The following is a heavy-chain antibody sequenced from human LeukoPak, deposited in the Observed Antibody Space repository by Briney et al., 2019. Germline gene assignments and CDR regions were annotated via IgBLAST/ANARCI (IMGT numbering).Heavy chain of an antibody. D-gene: IGHD3-3*01. CDR3: AGFWSGYPGYFDY. J-gene: IGHJ4*02. CDR2: ISGSGGST. V-gene: IGHV3-23*01. Sequence: GGSLRLSCAASGFTFSSYAMSWVRQAPGKGLEWVSAISGSGGSTYYADSVKGRLTISRDNSKNTLYLQMNSLRAEDTAVYYCAGFWSGYPGYFDYWGQGTLVTVSS. CDR1: GFTFSSYA.